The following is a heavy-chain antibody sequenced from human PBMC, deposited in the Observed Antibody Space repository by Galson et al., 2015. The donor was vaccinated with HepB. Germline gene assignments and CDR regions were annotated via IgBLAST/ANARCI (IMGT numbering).Heavy chain of an antibody. Sequence: SLRLSCAASGFTFTSYAMHWVRQVPGKGLEWVAVISYDVNTRSYADSVKGRFAISRDNSKNTLFLQMNSLRTEDTAVYYCAREDYFGRGADDAFDVWGQGTMLTVSS. V-gene: IGHV3-30*01. D-gene: IGHD3-10*01. CDR2: ISYDVNTR. CDR3: AREDYFGRGADDAFDV. J-gene: IGHJ3*01. CDR1: GFTFTSYA.